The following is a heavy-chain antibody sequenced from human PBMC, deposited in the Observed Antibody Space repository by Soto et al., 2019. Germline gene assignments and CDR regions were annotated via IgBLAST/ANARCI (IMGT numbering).Heavy chain of an antibody. J-gene: IGHJ4*02. CDR2: ISSSSSYI. D-gene: IGHD3-22*01. CDR1: GFTFSSYS. CDR3: AREHEYYYDSSGYPDY. Sequence: GGSLRLSCAASGFTFSSYSMNWVRQAPGKGLEWVSSISSSSSYIYYADSVKGRFTISRDNAKNSLYLQMNSLRAEDTAVYYCAREHEYYYDSSGYPDYWGQGTLVTVSS. V-gene: IGHV3-21*01.